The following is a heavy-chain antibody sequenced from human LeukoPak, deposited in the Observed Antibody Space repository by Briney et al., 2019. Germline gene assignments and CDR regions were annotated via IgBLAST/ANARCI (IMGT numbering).Heavy chain of an antibody. CDR3: AKEPREAAGTYIGMDV. CDR2: ISGSGGST. Sequence: GGSLRLSCAASGFTFSSYAMSWVRQAPGKGLEWVSAISGSGGSTYYADSVKGRFTIFRDNSKNTLYPQMNSLRAEDTAVYYCAKEPREAAGTYIGMDVWGQGTTVTVSS. J-gene: IGHJ6*02. D-gene: IGHD6-13*01. V-gene: IGHV3-23*01. CDR1: GFTFSSYA.